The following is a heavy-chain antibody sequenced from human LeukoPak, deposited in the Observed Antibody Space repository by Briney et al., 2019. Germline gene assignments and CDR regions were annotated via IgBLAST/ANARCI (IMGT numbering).Heavy chain of an antibody. Sequence: PGGSLRLSCAASGFTFSSYAMSWVRQAPGKGLEWVSAISGSGGSTYYADSVKGRFTISRDNSKNTLYLQMNSLRAEDTAVYYCATYKVTTGPTYEYFQHWGQGTLVTVSS. CDR3: ATYKVTTGPTYEYFQH. CDR1: GFTFSSYA. D-gene: IGHD2-21*02. J-gene: IGHJ1*01. V-gene: IGHV3-23*01. CDR2: ISGSGGST.